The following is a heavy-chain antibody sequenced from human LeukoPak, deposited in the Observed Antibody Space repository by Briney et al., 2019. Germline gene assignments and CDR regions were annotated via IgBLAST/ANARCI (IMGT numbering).Heavy chain of an antibody. CDR2: IYYDGGT. V-gene: IGHV4-59*08. CDR1: GGAISSHY. D-gene: IGHD1-14*01. Sequence: SETLSLTCTVSGGAISSHYWSWIRQPPGKGLEWIGYIYYDGGTKYNPSLKSRVTISVDTSNDHFSLKLSSLTAADTAVYYCARHPQWARTGAFDYWGQGTLVTVSS. J-gene: IGHJ4*02. CDR3: ARHPQWARTGAFDY.